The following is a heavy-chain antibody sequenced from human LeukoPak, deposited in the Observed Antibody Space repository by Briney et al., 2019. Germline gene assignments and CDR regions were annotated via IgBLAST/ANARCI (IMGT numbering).Heavy chain of an antibody. Sequence: SETLSLTCTVSGGSISSSSYYWGWIRQPPGKGLEWIGSIYYSGSTYYNPSLKSRVTISVDTSKNQFSLKLSSVTAADTAVYYCARDGGYDDHYYYYYYMDVWGKGTTVTISS. J-gene: IGHJ6*03. D-gene: IGHD5-12*01. CDR2: IYYSGST. CDR1: GGSISSSSYY. CDR3: ARDGGYDDHYYYYYYMDV. V-gene: IGHV4-39*07.